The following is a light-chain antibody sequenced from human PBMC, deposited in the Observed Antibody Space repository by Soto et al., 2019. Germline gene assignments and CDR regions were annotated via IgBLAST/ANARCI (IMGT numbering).Light chain of an antibody. CDR1: SGDIGSHNL. CDR3: CSHVNDFTHWI. Sequence: QSALTQPASVSGSPGQSITISCTGGSGDIGSHNLVSWYQQYLGKAPKVIIYATTKRPSGVSDRFSCSKSGSVASLTISGLQADDEANYYCCSHVNDFTHWIFGGGTKVTVL. J-gene: IGLJ3*02. CDR2: ATT. V-gene: IGLV2-23*01.